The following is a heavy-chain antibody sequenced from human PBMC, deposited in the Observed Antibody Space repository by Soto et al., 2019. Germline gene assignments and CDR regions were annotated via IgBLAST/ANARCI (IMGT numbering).Heavy chain of an antibody. CDR2: ISYDGSNK. Sequence: QVQLVESGGGVVQPGRSPRLSCAASGFTFSSYAMHWVRQAPGKGLEWVAVISYDGSNKYYADSVKGRFTISRDNSKNTLYLQMNSLRAEDTAVYYCARDPEMATINYWGQGTLVTVSS. D-gene: IGHD5-12*01. V-gene: IGHV3-30-3*01. CDR1: GFTFSSYA. J-gene: IGHJ4*02. CDR3: ARDPEMATINY.